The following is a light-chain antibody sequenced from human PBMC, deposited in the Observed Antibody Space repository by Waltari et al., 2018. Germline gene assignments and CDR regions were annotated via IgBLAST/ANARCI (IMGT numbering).Light chain of an antibody. CDR3: QHYGGSPYT. Sequence: DIQMTQSPSSLSVSVGDRVTITCRASQSISTYLNWYQQESGKAPKLLIYSASSLQSGVPSRFSGSGSGTDFTLTISSLQPEDFATYYCQHYGGSPYTFGQGTKLEIK. J-gene: IGKJ2*01. CDR2: SAS. V-gene: IGKV1-39*01. CDR1: QSISTY.